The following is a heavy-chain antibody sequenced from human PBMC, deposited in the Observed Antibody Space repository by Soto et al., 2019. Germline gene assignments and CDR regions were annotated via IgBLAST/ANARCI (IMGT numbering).Heavy chain of an antibody. CDR3: ARVPCSITSCYSMDY. CDR1: GGTFNNYA. V-gene: IGHV1-69*06. Sequence: QVRLVQSGTEVKRPGSSVKVSCKTSGGTFNNYAMSWVRQAPGHGLEWMGEIIPMLGTVHYAPKFQGRVTITADTSTITAYMELKNARSEDTAVYYCARVPCSITSCYSMDYWGQGTVVTVSS. CDR2: IIPMLGTV. D-gene: IGHD2-2*01. J-gene: IGHJ4*02.